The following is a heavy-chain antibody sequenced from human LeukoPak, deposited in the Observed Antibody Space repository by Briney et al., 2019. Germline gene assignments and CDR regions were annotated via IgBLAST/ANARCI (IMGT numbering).Heavy chain of an antibody. Sequence: SVKVSCKASGGTFSSYAISWVRQPPGQGLEWMGRIIPIFGIANYAQKFQGRVTITADKSTSTAYMELSSLRSEDTAVYYCARAVYDSSGYYLWGWGQGTLVTVSS. CDR1: GGTFSSYA. J-gene: IGHJ4*02. D-gene: IGHD3-22*01. V-gene: IGHV1-69*04. CDR2: IIPIFGIA. CDR3: ARAVYDSSGYYLWG.